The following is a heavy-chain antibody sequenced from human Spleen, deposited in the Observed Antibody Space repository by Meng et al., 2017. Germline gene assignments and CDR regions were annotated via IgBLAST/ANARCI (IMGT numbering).Heavy chain of an antibody. CDR1: GCAISSSDW. Sequence: LQGVVSGMGKPAGTLSLTCAVCGCAISSSDWASWGRQPPGKGLEWIGEIYHGGDTNYNPSLKSRVTIAIDRSKNQFSLKLSSVTAADTAVYYCASWIYSCGWQWGQGTLVTVSS. J-gene: IGHJ4*02. V-gene: IGHV4-4*02. CDR2: IYHGGDT. D-gene: IGHD6-19*01. CDR3: ASWIYSCGWQ.